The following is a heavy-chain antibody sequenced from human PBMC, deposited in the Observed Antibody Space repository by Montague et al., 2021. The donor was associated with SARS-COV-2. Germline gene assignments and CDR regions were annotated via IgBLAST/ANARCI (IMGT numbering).Heavy chain of an antibody. Sequence: PALVKPTQTLTQTCTFSGFSLSTSGMRASWIRQSPGKALEWLARIDWGDDKFYSTSLKTRLTISKDTSKNQVVLTMTNMDPVDTATYYCARSYYDILTAYYTPFDYWGQGTLVTVSS. CDR3: ARSYYDILTAYYTPFDY. CDR2: IDWGDDK. D-gene: IGHD3-9*01. J-gene: IGHJ4*02. V-gene: IGHV2-70*04. CDR1: GFSLSTSGMR.